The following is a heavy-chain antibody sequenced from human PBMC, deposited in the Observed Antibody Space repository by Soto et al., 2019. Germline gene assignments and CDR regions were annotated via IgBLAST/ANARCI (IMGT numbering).Heavy chain of an antibody. J-gene: IGHJ4*02. Sequence: GGSLRLSCAASGFTFSSYSMSWVRQAPGKGLEWVSGFRTGGDDGTTYYADSVKGRFTIPRDNSKNTLFLQMNSLRAEDTAIYYCAKKVNSGPGSQYFDYWGQGTLVTRLL. D-gene: IGHD3-10*01. V-gene: IGHV3-23*01. CDR3: AKKVNSGPGSQYFDY. CDR1: GFTFSSYS. CDR2: FRTGGDDGTT.